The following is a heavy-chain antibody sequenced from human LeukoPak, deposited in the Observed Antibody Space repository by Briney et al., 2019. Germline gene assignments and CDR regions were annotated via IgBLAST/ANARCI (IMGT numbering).Heavy chain of an antibody. V-gene: IGHV4-38-2*02. J-gene: IGHJ6*03. CDR1: GYSISSGYY. Sequence: SETLSLTCTVSGYSISSGYYWGWIRPPPGKGLEWIGSIYHSGSTYYNPSLKSRVTISVDTSKNQFSLKLSSVTAADTAVYYCARSGSIAARTYYYYYMDVWGKGTTVTVSS. D-gene: IGHD6-6*01. CDR2: IYHSGST. CDR3: ARSGSIAARTYYYYYMDV.